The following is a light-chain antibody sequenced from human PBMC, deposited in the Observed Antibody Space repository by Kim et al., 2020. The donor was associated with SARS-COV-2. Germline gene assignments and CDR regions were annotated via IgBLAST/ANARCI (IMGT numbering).Light chain of an antibody. CDR1: TSNIGAGYD. V-gene: IGLV1-40*01. J-gene: IGLJ3*02. CDR3: QSYANRLGGWV. CDR2: GNN. Sequence: QSVLTQPPSVSGAPGQRVTISCSGSTSNIGAGYDVHWYQQLPGTAPKLLIYGNNNRPSGVPDRFSGSKSGTSASLVITGLQAGDEADYYCQSYANRLGGWVFGGGTQLTVL.